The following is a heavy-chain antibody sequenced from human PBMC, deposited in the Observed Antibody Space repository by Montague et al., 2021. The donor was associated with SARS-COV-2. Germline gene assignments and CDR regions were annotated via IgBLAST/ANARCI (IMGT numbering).Heavy chain of an antibody. V-gene: IGHV4-4*07. Sequence: SETLSLTCSVSGDSITNHYWSWIRQPAGKGLEWIGRMHFTGKTNFSPFFSSRLTMSADTSKNQFSLKLTSVTAADTVIYFCARDRFDFGAGRQGTIDFWGQGTLVTASS. CDR2: MHFTGKT. D-gene: IGHD3-10*01. CDR1: GDSITNHY. CDR3: ARDRFDFGAGRQGTIDF. J-gene: IGHJ4*02.